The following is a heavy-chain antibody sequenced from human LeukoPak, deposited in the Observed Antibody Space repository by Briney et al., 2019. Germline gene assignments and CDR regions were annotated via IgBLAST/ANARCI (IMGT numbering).Heavy chain of an antibody. V-gene: IGHV4-59*08. CDR1: GGSMSTYY. D-gene: IGHD2-21*02. CDR2: FFSSGST. J-gene: IGHJ4*02. CDR3: ACHYGGHCGGDCYSFDY. Sequence: SSETLSLTCTVSGGSMSTYYWSWIRQPPGKGLEWIGYFFSSGSTNYNPSLNSRVTISLDTSKNQFSLKLSLVTAADTAVYYCACHYGGHCGGDCYSFDYWGQGTLVTVSS.